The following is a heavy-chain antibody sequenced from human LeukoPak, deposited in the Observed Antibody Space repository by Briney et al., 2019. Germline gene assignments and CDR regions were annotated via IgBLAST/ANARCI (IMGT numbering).Heavy chain of an antibody. CDR3: AKDRSSGWYH. Sequence: GASLRLSCAASGFTFSSYAMSWLRQAPGKGLDWVSAISGSGGSTYYADSVKGRFTISRDNSKNTLYLQMNSLRAEDTAVYYCAKDRSSGWYHWGQGTLVTVSS. CDR2: ISGSGGST. V-gene: IGHV3-23*01. J-gene: IGHJ4*02. CDR1: GFTFSSYA. D-gene: IGHD6-19*01.